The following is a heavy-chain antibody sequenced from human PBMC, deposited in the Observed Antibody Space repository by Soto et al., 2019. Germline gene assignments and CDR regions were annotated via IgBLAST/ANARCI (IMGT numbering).Heavy chain of an antibody. CDR1: GFSLSTSGVG. J-gene: IGHJ4*02. V-gene: IGHV2-5*02. CDR3: AHRLAYDISTGYYPFDY. D-gene: IGHD3-9*01. CDR2: IYWDDGK. Sequence: SGPTLVNPTQTLTLTCTFSGFSLSTSGVGVAWIRQPPGKALEWLALIYWDDGKRYSPSLKTRLNITKDTSKNQVVLTLTNVDPVDTATYYCAHRLAYDISTGYYPFDYWGQGSLVTVSS.